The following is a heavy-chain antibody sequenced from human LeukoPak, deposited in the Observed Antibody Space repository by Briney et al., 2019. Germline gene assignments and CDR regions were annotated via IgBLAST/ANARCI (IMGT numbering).Heavy chain of an antibody. Sequence: ASVKVSCKASGGTFSSYAISWVRQAPGQGLEWMGGIIPIFGTANYAQKFQGRVTITTDESTSTAYMELSSLRSEDTAVYYCASFGGRDGYETDGFDYSGQGTLVTVSS. D-gene: IGHD5-24*01. CDR3: ASFGGRDGYETDGFDY. V-gene: IGHV1-69*05. J-gene: IGHJ4*02. CDR1: GGTFSSYA. CDR2: IIPIFGTA.